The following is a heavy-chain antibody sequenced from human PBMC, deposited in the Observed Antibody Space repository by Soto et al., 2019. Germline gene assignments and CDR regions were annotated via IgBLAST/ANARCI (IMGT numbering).Heavy chain of an antibody. D-gene: IGHD5-18*01. J-gene: IGHJ3*02. CDR3: VKGYSYANDAFDI. CDR1: GFTFSSYA. V-gene: IGHV3-64D*06. Sequence: GGSLRLSCSASGFTFSSYAMHWVRQAPGKGLEYVSAISSNGGSTYYADSVKGRFTIPRDNSKNTLYLQMSSLRAEDTAVYYCVKGYSYANDAFDIWGQGTMVTVSS. CDR2: ISSNGGST.